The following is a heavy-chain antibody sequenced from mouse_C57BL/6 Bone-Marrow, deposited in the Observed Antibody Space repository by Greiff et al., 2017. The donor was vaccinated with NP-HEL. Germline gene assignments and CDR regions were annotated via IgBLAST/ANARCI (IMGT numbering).Heavy chain of an antibody. CDR3: TTVIWDPSFDV. CDR1: GFNIKDDY. Sequence: VQLQQSGAELVRPGASVKLSCTASGFNIKDDYMHWVKQRPEQGLEWIGWIDPENGDTEYASKFQGTATITADPSSNTAYLQLSSLTSEDTAVYYCTTVIWDPSFDVWGTGTTVTVSS. D-gene: IGHD4-1*01. CDR2: IDPENGDT. J-gene: IGHJ1*03. V-gene: IGHV14-4*01.